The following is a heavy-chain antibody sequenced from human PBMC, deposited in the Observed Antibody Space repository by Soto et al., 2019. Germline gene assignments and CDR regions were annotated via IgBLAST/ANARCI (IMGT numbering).Heavy chain of an antibody. V-gene: IGHV3-11*01. J-gene: IGHJ6*03. CDR3: ARDSHQMLSHKHYYYSLAV. CDR2: ISNTAITD. CDR1: GFSFSDYS. Sequence: QVQLVESGGDLVKPGGSLRLSCVASGFSFSDYSMTWMRQAPGGGLDLVSFISNTAITDYYTDSVKGRFNISRDNTRNSVSLQMDSLRAADAAVYYCARDSHQMLSHKHYYYSLAVWGTGTTVTVSS. D-gene: IGHD2-2*01.